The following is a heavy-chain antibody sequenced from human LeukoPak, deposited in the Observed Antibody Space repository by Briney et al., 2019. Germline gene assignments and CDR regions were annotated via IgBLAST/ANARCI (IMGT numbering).Heavy chain of an antibody. V-gene: IGHV1-18*01. CDR1: GYTFTNYG. CDR2: ISGYNGNT. Sequence: GASVKASCKASGYTFTNYGISWVRQAPRQGLEWMRWISGYNGNTNYAKELQCRVTMTTDTSTTRAYMERSSVRSDNTAVYYCARRRIVAGTDAFDIWGQGTMVTVSS. CDR3: ARRRIVAGTDAFDI. J-gene: IGHJ3*02. D-gene: IGHD6-19*01.